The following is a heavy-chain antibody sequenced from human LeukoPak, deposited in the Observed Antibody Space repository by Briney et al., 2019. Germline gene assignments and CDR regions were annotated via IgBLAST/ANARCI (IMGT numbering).Heavy chain of an antibody. Sequence: SETLSLTCAVYGGSFSGYYWSWIRQPPGKGLEWIGEINHSGSTNYNPSLKSRVTISVDTSKNQFSLKLSSVTAADTAVYYCARSGSSSGWYVNWFDPWGQGTLVTVSS. CDR2: INHSGST. CDR1: GGSFSGYY. CDR3: ARSGSSSGWYVNWFDP. D-gene: IGHD6-19*01. J-gene: IGHJ5*02. V-gene: IGHV4-34*01.